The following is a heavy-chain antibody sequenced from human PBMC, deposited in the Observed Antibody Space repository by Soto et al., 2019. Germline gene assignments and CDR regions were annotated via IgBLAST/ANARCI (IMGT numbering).Heavy chain of an antibody. CDR2: ISSNGGST. V-gene: IGHV3-64*01. CDR1: GFTFSSYA. J-gene: IGHJ4*02. Sequence: EVQLVESGGGLVQPGGSLRLSCAASGFTFSSYAMHWVRQAPGKGLEYVSAISSNGGSTYYANSVKGRFTISRDNSKNTLYLQMGSLRAGDMAVYYCARDSYGDYVGAPFDYWGQGTLVTVSS. CDR3: ARDSYGDYVGAPFDY. D-gene: IGHD4-17*01.